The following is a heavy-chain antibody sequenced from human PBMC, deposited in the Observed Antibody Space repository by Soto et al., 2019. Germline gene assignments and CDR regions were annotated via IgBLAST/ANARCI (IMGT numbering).Heavy chain of an antibody. CDR3: ARGGSGWYVGNWFDP. D-gene: IGHD6-19*01. CDR2: ISSSGSTI. Sequence: GGSLRLSCAASGFTFSSYEMNWVRQAPGKGLEWVSYISSSGSTIYYADSVKGRFTISRDNAKNSLYLQMNSLRAEDTDVYYCARGGSGWYVGNWFDPWGHGTLVTVSS. V-gene: IGHV3-48*03. J-gene: IGHJ5*02. CDR1: GFTFSSYE.